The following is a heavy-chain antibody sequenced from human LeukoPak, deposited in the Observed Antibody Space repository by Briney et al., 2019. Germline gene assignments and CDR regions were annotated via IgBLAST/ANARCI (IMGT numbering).Heavy chain of an antibody. CDR1: GFTFSNYA. CDR2: ISSSSSYI. V-gene: IGHV3-21*01. D-gene: IGHD4-17*01. Sequence: GGSLRLSCVASGFTFSNYAMSWVRQAPGKGLEWVSSISSSSSYIYYADSVKGRFTISRDNAKNSLYLQMNSLRAEDTAVYYCARSNGENDYWGQGTLVTVSS. J-gene: IGHJ4*02. CDR3: ARSNGENDY.